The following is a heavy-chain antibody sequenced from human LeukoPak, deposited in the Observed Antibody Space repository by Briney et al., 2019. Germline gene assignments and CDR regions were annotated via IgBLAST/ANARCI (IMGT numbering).Heavy chain of an antibody. D-gene: IGHD1-26*01. CDR3: TREESGSYMDNFYFDY. V-gene: IGHV1-2*02. J-gene: IGHJ4*02. Sequence: ASVKVSCKATGYTYNDYFMHWVRQAPGQGLGWMGWINPNSGGTNFAQKFRGRVTLTRDTSSSTGYMELSRLTSDDTAVYYCTREESGSYMDNFYFDYWGQGTLVIVSS. CDR2: INPNSGGT. CDR1: GYTYNDYF.